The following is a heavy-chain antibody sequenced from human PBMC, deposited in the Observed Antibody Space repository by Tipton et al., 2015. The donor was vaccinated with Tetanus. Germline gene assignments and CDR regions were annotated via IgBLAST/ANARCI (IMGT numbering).Heavy chain of an antibody. D-gene: IGHD3-16*01. CDR1: GGSISGSNYF. CDR2: IYYSGST. CDR3: ARDLGGGRVARLNWFGP. Sequence: TLSLTCSVSGGSISGSNYFWNWIRQQPGKGPEWIGYIYYSGSTHYNPSLKGRVTMSVDTSKNHFSLKLSSVTAADTAVYYCARDLGGGRVARLNWFGPWGQGTLVPVSS. J-gene: IGHJ5*02. V-gene: IGHV4-31*03.